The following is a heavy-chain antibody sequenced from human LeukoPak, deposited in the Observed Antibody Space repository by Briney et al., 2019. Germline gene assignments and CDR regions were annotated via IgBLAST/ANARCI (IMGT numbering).Heavy chain of an antibody. CDR1: GYTFTAYY. CDR3: ARERLLGYCSSTSCYGWFYYGMDV. CDR2: INPNSGGT. V-gene: IGHV1-2*02. D-gene: IGHD2-2*01. Sequence: ASVKVSCKASGYTFTAYYMHWVRQAPGQGLEWMGWINPNSGGTKYAQKCQGRVTMTRDTSISTAYMELSRRRSDDTAVYYCARERLLGYCSSTSCYGWFYYGMDVWGQGTTVTVSS. J-gene: IGHJ6*02.